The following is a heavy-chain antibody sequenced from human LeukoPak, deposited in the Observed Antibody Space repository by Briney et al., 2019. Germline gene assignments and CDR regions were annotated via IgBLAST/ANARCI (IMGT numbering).Heavy chain of an antibody. J-gene: IGHJ5*02. CDR3: ARDRCSSTSCYTKTGRGYWFDP. CDR2: ISSSSSYI. Sequence: GGSLRVSCAASGFTFNSYSMNWVRQARGKGLEWVSSISSSSSYIYYADSVKGRFTISRDNAKNSLYLQMNSLRAEDTAVYYCARDRCSSTSCYTKTGRGYWFDPWGQGTLVTVSS. V-gene: IGHV3-21*01. CDR1: GFTFNSYS. D-gene: IGHD2-2*01.